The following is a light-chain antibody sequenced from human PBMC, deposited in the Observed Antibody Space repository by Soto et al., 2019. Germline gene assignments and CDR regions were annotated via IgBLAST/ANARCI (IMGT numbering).Light chain of an antibody. CDR3: QQANSFPIT. J-gene: IGKJ5*01. CDR1: QYVGKW. V-gene: IGKV1-12*01. Sequence: DIQMTQSPPSVSASVGDRVTIAFRASQYVGKWLAWYQQKSGQAPTLLIHGASNLQSGVPPRYSGSGYGTDFTLTINSLQPEDFATYYCQQANSFPITFGQGTRLEIK. CDR2: GAS.